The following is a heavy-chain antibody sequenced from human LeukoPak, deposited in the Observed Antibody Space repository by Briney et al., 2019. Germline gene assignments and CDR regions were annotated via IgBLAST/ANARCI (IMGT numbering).Heavy chain of an antibody. V-gene: IGHV3-11*05. CDR1: GFTFSDYY. CDR3: AKDFWSGYYPNY. J-gene: IGHJ4*02. D-gene: IGHD3-3*01. Sequence: GGSLRLSCAASGFTFSDYYMSWIRQAPGKGLEWVSYISSSNSYTNYADSVKGRFYADSVKGRFTISRDNAKNTLYLQMNSLRAEDTAVYYCAKDFWSGYYPNYWGQGTLVTVSS. CDR2: ISSSNSYT.